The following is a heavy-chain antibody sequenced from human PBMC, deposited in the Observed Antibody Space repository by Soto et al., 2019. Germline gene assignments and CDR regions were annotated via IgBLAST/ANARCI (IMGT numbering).Heavy chain of an antibody. D-gene: IGHD5-12*01. CDR2: IYSGGST. V-gene: IGHV3-66*01. CDR1: GCTVSSNY. J-gene: IGHJ3*02. CDR3: ASAMGGHSGVRSYALDI. Sequence: GGSLRLSLAASGCTVSSNYMSWVRQAPGKGLEWVSVIYSGGSTYSADSVKGRSTISRDNSKNTLYLQMNSLRAEDTAVYYCASAMGGHSGVRSYALDIRGQGTMVTVSS.